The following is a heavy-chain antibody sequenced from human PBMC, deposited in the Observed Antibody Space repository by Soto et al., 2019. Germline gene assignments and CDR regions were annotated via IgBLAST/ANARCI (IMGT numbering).Heavy chain of an antibody. CDR2: IYYSGST. D-gene: IGHD2-21*02. CDR3: ARVKGYCGGDCYFNFDY. Sequence: SETLSLTCTVSGGSISSGDYYWSWIRQPPGKGLEWIGYIYYSGSTYYNPSLKSRVTISVDTSKNQFSLKLSSVTAADTAVYYFARVKGYCGGDCYFNFDYWGQGTLVTVSS. J-gene: IGHJ4*02. V-gene: IGHV4-30-4*01. CDR1: GGSISSGDYY.